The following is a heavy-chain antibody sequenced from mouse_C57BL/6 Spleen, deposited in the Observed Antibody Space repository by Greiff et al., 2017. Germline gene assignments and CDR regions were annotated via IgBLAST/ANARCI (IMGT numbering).Heavy chain of an antibody. V-gene: IGHV1-15*01. CDR1: GYTFTDYE. Sequence: VQLQQSGAELVRPGASVTLSCKASGYTFTDYEMHWVKQTPVHGLEWIGAIDPETGGTAYNQKFKGKAILTADKSSSTAYMELRSLTSEDSAVYYCTRGLPYYYAMDYWGQGTSVTVSS. CDR3: TRGLPYYYAMDY. D-gene: IGHD2-2*01. J-gene: IGHJ4*01. CDR2: IDPETGGT.